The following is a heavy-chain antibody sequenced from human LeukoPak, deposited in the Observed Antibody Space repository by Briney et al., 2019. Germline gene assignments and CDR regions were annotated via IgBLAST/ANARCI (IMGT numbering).Heavy chain of an antibody. CDR2: IYPGDSDT. V-gene: IGHV5-51*01. Sequence: GESLKISCKGSGYSFTSYWIGWVRQMPGKGLEWMGIIYPGDSDTRYSPSFQGQATISADKSISTAYLQWSSLKASDTAMYYCARRTQMGATSPGFDYWGQGTLVTVSS. D-gene: IGHD1-26*01. CDR3: ARRTQMGATSPGFDY. CDR1: GYSFTSYW. J-gene: IGHJ4*02.